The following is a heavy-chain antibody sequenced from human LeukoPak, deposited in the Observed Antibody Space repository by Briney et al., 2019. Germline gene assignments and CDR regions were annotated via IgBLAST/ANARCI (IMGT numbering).Heavy chain of an antibody. Sequence: GGSLRASCEASGFTFSSYAIRWVRQAPGTGLEWVSSIPGSGGATYYADSVRGRFSISRDSSKNTVYLQMNSLRDEDTAVYYCARARPWDSSRSYYFGMDVWGHGTTVTVSS. J-gene: IGHJ6*02. V-gene: IGHV3-23*01. CDR1: GFTFSSYA. CDR2: IPGSGGAT. D-gene: IGHD3-22*01. CDR3: ARARPWDSSRSYYFGMDV.